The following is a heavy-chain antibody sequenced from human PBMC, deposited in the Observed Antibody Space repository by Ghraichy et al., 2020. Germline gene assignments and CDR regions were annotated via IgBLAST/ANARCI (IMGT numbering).Heavy chain of an antibody. J-gene: IGHJ5*02. V-gene: IGHV3-7*01. CDR2: IKQDGSEK. D-gene: IGHD4-17*01. Sequence: GALRLSCAASGFIFSTYWMSWVRQAPGKGLEWVANIKQDGSEKYYGDSVKGRFTISRDNAENSLYLQMNSLRAEDTAVYYCVRDLQPYFHDEYGTPWGRGTLVTVSS. CDR3: VRDLQPYFHDEYGTP. CDR1: GFIFSTYW.